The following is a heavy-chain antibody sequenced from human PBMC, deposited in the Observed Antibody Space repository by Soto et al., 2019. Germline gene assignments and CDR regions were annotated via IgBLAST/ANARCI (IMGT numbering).Heavy chain of an antibody. Sequence: QLQLQESGPGLVKPSETLSLTCNASGGSITSSGSAWGWIRPSPGTGLEWIGTIDYSGNIYSIPSSKSRITIYVDTSKCQISLKLSSVTAADTAVYYCATHILYQCFAYYFDSCGQGALVT. J-gene: IGHJ4*02. V-gene: IGHV4-39*01. CDR2: IDYSGNI. CDR3: ATHILYQCFAYYFDS. D-gene: IGHD2-2*01. CDR1: GGSITSSGSA.